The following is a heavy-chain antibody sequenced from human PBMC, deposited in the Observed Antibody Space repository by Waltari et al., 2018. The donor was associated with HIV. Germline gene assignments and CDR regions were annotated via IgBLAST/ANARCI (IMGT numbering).Heavy chain of an antibody. D-gene: IGHD6-13*01. J-gene: IGHJ3*01. CDR2: IWYDGSKK. Sequence: VQLEESGGGVVQPGRSRRLSCAASGFRVSDYGMHWVRQAPGKGLHGLSVIWYDGSKKEDSDSVKGRFTISKDNSKNTLFLQMNSLRVDDTAVYFCARVPFASSWSADSFDVWGPGTRITVSS. CDR1: GFRVSDYG. V-gene: IGHV3-33*01. CDR3: ARVPFASSWSADSFDV.